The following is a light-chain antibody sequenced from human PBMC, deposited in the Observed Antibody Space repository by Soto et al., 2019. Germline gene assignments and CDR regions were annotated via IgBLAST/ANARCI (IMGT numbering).Light chain of an antibody. Sequence: QSALTQPRSVSGSPGQSVTVSCTGTSSDVGGYNHVTWYQQHPGKAPKLMISEVNKRPSGVPDRFSCSKSGNTASLTISGLQGEDEADYYCCSFAGRIFVFGTGTKVTVL. CDR1: SSDVGGYNH. CDR2: EVN. CDR3: CSFAGRIFV. V-gene: IGLV2-11*01. J-gene: IGLJ1*01.